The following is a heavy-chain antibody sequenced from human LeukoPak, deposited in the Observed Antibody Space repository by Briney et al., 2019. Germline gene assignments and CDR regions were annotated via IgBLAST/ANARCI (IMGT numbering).Heavy chain of an antibody. V-gene: IGHV4-31*03. CDR3: ARDSSSCHWFDP. Sequence: SETLSLTCTVSGGSISSGGYYWSWIRQHPGKGLEWIGYIYYSGSTYYNPSLKSRVTISVDTSKNQFSLKLSSVTAADTAVYYCARDSSSCHWFDPWGQGTMVTVSS. D-gene: IGHD6-13*01. CDR2: IYYSGST. CDR1: GGSISSGGYY. J-gene: IGHJ5*02.